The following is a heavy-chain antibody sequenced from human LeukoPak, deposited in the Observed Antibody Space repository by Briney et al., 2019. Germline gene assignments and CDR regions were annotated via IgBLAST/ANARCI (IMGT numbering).Heavy chain of an antibody. CDR3: ARLADSITGTTSPFDY. Sequence: TGESLKISCKGSGYSFTSYWIGWVRQMPGKGLEWMGIIYPGDSDTRYSPSFQGQVTISADKSISTAYLQWSSLKASDTAMYYCARLADSITGTTSPFDYWGQGTLVTVSS. CDR1: GYSFTSYW. V-gene: IGHV5-51*01. D-gene: IGHD1-20*01. J-gene: IGHJ4*02. CDR2: IYPGDSDT.